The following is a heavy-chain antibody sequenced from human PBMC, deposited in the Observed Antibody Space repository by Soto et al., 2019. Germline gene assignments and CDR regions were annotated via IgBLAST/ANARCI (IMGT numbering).Heavy chain of an antibody. D-gene: IGHD5-18*01. V-gene: IGHV1-18*01. CDR3: ARVDTAMVTAYY. CDR1: GYSFSSYA. J-gene: IGHJ4*02. CDR2: ISAHNGKT. Sequence: QVQLVQSGAEVKKPGASVKVSCKASGYSFSSYAISWVRQAPGQGLEWMGWISAHNGKTNYPQKLQGRVTMTTDTSPSTAHMEMRAMRSHDTAVYYCARVDTAMVTAYYWGQGTLVTVSS.